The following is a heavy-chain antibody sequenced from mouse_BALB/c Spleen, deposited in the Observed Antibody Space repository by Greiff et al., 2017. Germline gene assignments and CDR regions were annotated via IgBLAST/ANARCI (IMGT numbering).Heavy chain of an antibody. D-gene: IGHD1-1*01. J-gene: IGHJ1*01. CDR2: ISDGGSYT. CDR3: ARESTVVATDWYFDV. Sequence: EVNVVESGGGLVKPGGSLKLSCAASGFTFSDYYMYWVRQTPEKRLEWVATISDGGSYTYYPDSVKGRFTISRDNAKNNLYLQMSSLKSEDTAMYYCARESTVVATDWYFDVWGAGTTVTVSS. V-gene: IGHV5-4*02. CDR1: GFTFSDYY.